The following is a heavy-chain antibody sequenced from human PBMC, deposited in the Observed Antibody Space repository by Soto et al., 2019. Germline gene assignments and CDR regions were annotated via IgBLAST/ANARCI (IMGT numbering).Heavy chain of an antibody. Sequence: ASVKVSCKASGYTFTNYAMHWARQAPGQRLEWMGWINAGNGNTKYSQKFQGRVTITSDTSASTAYMELSSLRSEDTAVYYCARGMDYYDSSRYYLYYFDYWRQGTLDTVSS. CDR1: GYTFTNYA. CDR3: ARGMDYYDSSRYYLYYFDY. V-gene: IGHV1-3*01. CDR2: INAGNGNT. J-gene: IGHJ4*02. D-gene: IGHD3-22*01.